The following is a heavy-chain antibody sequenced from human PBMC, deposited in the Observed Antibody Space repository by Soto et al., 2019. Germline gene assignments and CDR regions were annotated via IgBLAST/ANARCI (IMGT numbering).Heavy chain of an antibody. CDR2: ISGSGGST. D-gene: IGHD2-15*01. Sequence: EVQLLESGGGLVQPGGSLRLSCAASGFTFSSYAMSWVRQAPGKGLEWVSAISGSGGSTYYADSVKGRFTISRDNSKNTLYLQMNSLRAEDTAVYYCAKAGGRYCSGGSCYSLIDYWGQGTLVTVSS. CDR1: GFTFSSYA. CDR3: AKAGGRYCSGGSCYSLIDY. V-gene: IGHV3-23*01. J-gene: IGHJ4*02.